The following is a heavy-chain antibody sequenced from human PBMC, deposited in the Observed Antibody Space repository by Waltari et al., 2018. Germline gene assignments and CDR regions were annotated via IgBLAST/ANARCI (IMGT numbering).Heavy chain of an antibody. CDR2: IYYDGNT. J-gene: IGHJ4*02. CDR1: GGSVTDTSYF. D-gene: IGHD2-2*01. V-gene: IGHV4-39*01. Sequence: QESGPGLLKPSETLSLTCAVSGGSVTDTSYFWGWIRQAPGKGLEWLRNIYYDGNTNYNPSLKSRVSISVDTSQKQFSLKLTSVTATDTAVYYCARQGLYCRSSNCVGLDFSHWGQGTLVAVS. CDR3: ARQGLYCRSSNCVGLDFSH.